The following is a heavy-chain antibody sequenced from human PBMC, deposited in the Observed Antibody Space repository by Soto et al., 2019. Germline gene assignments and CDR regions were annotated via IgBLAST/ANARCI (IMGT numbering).Heavy chain of an antibody. J-gene: IGHJ6*02. CDR2: FDPEDGET. V-gene: IGHV1-24*01. CDR3: ARSWVTGKGGIDV. CDR1: GYTLTELS. Sequence: ASVKVSCKVSGYTLTELSMHWVRQAPGKGLEWMGGFDPEDGETIYAQKFQGRVTMTTDTSTNTAYLDLWTLISDDTAVYYCARSWVTGKGGIDVWGQGTTVTVSS. D-gene: IGHD3-16*01.